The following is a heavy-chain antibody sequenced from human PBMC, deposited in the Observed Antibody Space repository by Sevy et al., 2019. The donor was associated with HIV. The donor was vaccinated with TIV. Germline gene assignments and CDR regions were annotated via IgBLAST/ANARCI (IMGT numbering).Heavy chain of an antibody. J-gene: IGHJ4*02. CDR3: ARLGNAKYYYDSSGYFQIDY. CDR2: FYYSGGT. V-gene: IGHV4-39*01. D-gene: IGHD3-22*01. CDR1: GGSISSSSYY. Sequence: SETLPLTCAVSGGSISSSSYYWGWIRQPPGKGLEWIGSFYYSGGTYYNPSLKSRVTISVDPSKTQFSLMLSSVTAADTAVYYCARLGNAKYYYDSSGYFQIDYWGQGTLVTVSS.